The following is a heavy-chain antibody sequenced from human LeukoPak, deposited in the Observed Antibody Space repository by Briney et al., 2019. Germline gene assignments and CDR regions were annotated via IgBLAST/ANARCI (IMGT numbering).Heavy chain of an antibody. Sequence: GGSLRLSCAASGFTFSSYAMSWVRQAPGKGLEWVSAISDSGGSTYYADSVKGRFTISRDNSKNTLYLQMNSLRADDTAVYYCARLGGEDIVVVPAAILMGYFDLWGRGTLVTVSS. D-gene: IGHD2-2*02. CDR2: ISDSGGST. J-gene: IGHJ2*01. CDR1: GFTFSSYA. CDR3: ARLGGEDIVVVPAAILMGYFDL. V-gene: IGHV3-23*01.